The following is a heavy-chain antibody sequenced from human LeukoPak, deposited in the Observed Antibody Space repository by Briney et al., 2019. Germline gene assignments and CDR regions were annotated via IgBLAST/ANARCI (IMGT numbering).Heavy chain of an antibody. CDR2: IYYSGST. V-gene: IGHV4-59*01. CDR1: GGSISGYF. Sequence: SETLSLTCTVSGGSISGYFWSWIRQPPGKGLEWIGHIYYSGSTTYNPSLKSRVTISVDTSKNRFSLKLSSVTAADTAVYYCARDKSADYWGQGTLITVPS. CDR3: ARDKSADY. J-gene: IGHJ4*02.